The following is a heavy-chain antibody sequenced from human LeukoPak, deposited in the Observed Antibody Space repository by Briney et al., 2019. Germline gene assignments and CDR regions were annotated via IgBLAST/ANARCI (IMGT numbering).Heavy chain of an antibody. CDR2: ISGSGGST. CDR3: ASTIGITMIVVVINDFDY. CDR1: GFAFSSYA. V-gene: IGHV3-23*01. D-gene: IGHD3-22*01. Sequence: SGGSLRLSCAASGFAFSSYAMTWVRQAPGKGLEWVSAISGSGGSTYYADSVKGRFTISRDDSKNTLYLQMNSLRAEDTALYYCASTIGITMIVVVINDFDYWGQGTLVTVSS. J-gene: IGHJ4*02.